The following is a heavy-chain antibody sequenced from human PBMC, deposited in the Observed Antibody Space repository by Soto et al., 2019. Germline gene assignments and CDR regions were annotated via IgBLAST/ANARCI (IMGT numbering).Heavy chain of an antibody. CDR3: ARQSIQLWLRDFDY. CDR1: GGSVSSGSYY. Sequence: PSETLSLTCTVSGGSVSSGSYYWSWIRQPPGKGLEWIGYIYYSGSTNYNPSLKSRVTISVDTSKNQFSLKLSSVTAADTAVYYCARQSIQLWLRDFDYWGQGNLVTVSS. V-gene: IGHV4-61*01. D-gene: IGHD5-18*01. CDR2: IYYSGST. J-gene: IGHJ4*02.